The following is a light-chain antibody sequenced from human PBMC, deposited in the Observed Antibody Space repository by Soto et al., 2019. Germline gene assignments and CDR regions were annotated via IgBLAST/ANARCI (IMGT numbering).Light chain of an antibody. CDR3: SSYTSGSTFYV. J-gene: IGLJ1*01. CDR1: SSDIGGYNY. V-gene: IGLV2-14*01. CDR2: DVS. Sequence: QSVLPQPASVSGSPGQSITISCPGTSSDIGGYNYVSWFQQHPGKAPKLMISDVSNRPSGVSNRFSGSKSGNTASLTISGLQAEDEADYYCSSYTSGSTFYVFGTGTKVTVL.